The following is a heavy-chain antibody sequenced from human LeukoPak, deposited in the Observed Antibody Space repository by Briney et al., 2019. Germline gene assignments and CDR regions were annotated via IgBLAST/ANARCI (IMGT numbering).Heavy chain of an antibody. CDR1: GFTVSSNY. CDR2: IYSGDTT. D-gene: IGHD2-21*01. J-gene: IGHJ4*02. CDR3: AGFDFVGGGSGNNY. V-gene: IGHV3-53*01. Sequence: GGSLRLSCAASGFTVSSNYMSWVRQAPGKGLEWVSVIYSGDTTYYADSVKGRFTISRDNSKNTLYLQMNSLRAEDTAVYYCAGFDFVGGGSGNNYWGREPLFTVS.